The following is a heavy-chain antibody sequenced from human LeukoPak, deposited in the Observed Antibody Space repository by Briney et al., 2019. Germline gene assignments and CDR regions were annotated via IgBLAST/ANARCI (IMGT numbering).Heavy chain of an antibody. V-gene: IGHV3-33*01. CDR3: ARSSDSSDLGY. J-gene: IGHJ4*02. Sequence: GGSLRLSCAASEFTFRSYGMHWVRQAQGKGLEWVAVIWSDGSQQHYADSVKGRFAISRDNSKNTLYLQMNSLRVDDTAVYYCARSSDSSDLGYWGQGTLVTVSS. CDR1: EFTFRSYG. D-gene: IGHD6-25*01. CDR2: IWSDGSQQ.